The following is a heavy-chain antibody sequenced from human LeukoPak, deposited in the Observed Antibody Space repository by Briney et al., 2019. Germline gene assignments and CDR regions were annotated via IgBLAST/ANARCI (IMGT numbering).Heavy chain of an antibody. CDR1: GGSISSSSYY. CDR3: AGILVVTATDYFQY. J-gene: IGHJ4*02. D-gene: IGHD2-21*02. Sequence: SETLSLTCTVSGGSISSSSYYWGWIRQPPGKGLEWTGSIYYSGITYYNPSLKSRVTISVDTSKNQFSLKLSSVTAADTAVYYCAGILVVTATDYFQYWGQGILVTVSS. V-gene: IGHV4-39*01. CDR2: IYYSGIT.